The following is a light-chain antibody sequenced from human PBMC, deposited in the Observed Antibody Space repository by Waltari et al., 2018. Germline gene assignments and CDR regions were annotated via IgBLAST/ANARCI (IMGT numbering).Light chain of an antibody. Sequence: EIVMTQSPATLSVSPGERATLSCRASHSVSSNLAWYQQKPGQAPRLLIYGASTRATGIPARFSGSGSGTEFTLTISSLQSEDFAVYYCQQYNNWPPDTFGQGTKLEIK. CDR3: QQYNNWPPDT. J-gene: IGKJ2*01. CDR2: GAS. CDR1: HSVSSN. V-gene: IGKV3-15*01.